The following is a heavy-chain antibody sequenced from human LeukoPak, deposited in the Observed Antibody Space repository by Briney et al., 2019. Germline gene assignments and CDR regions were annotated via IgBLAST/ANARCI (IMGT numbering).Heavy chain of an antibody. CDR1: GFTFSSYG. J-gene: IGHJ6*03. D-gene: IGHD4-17*01. Sequence: GGSLRLSCAASGFTFSSYGMHWVRQAPGKGLEWVAVIWYDGSNKYYADSVKGRFTISRDNSKNTLYLQMNSLRAEDTAVYYCARAYSNGDYGRRFYYYYMDVWGKGTTVTVSS. CDR2: IWYDGSNK. CDR3: ARAYSNGDYGRRFYYYYMDV. V-gene: IGHV3-33*01.